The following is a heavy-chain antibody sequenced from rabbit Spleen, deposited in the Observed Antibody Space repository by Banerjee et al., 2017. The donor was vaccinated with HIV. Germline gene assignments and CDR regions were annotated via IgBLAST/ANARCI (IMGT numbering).Heavy chain of an antibody. CDR3: ARDTSSSFSSYGMDL. J-gene: IGHJ6*01. D-gene: IGHD1-1*01. CDR2: IDAGSSGFT. Sequence: QEQLVESGGDLVKPEGSLTLTCTASGLDFSSSYWICWVRQVPGKGLEWIACIDAGSSGFTYFATWAKGRFTISKTSSTTVTLQMTRLTAADTATYFCARDTSSSFSSYGMDLWGPGTLVTVS. CDR1: GLDFSSSYW. V-gene: IGHV1S45*01.